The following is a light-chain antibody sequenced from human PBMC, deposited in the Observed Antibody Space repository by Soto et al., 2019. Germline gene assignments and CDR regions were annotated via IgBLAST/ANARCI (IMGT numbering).Light chain of an antibody. CDR1: QSITNNH. J-gene: IGKJ2*01. CDR3: QQYFDSVYT. Sequence: ELVLTQSPGTLSLSPGERATLSFWASQSITNNHLAWYQHKPGQAPRLLIYDGSIRATAIPDRFSGSGSGTDFTLTISRLDPEDFAVYYCQQYFDSVYTFGQGTKLEIK. CDR2: DGS. V-gene: IGKV3-20*01.